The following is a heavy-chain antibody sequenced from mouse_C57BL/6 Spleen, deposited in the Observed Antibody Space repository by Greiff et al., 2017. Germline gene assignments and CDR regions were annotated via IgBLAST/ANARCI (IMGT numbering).Heavy chain of an antibody. J-gene: IGHJ2*01. V-gene: IGHV14-4*01. CDR3: TTGDYGGY. Sequence: EVQLQQSGAELVRPGASVKLSCTASGYNITDDYMHWVKQRPEQGLEWIGWIDPENGDTKYAQKFQGKATITADTSSNTAYLQLSSLTSEDTAVYYCTTGDYGGYWGQGTPLTVSS. CDR1: GYNITDDY. CDR2: IDPENGDT. D-gene: IGHD2-4*01.